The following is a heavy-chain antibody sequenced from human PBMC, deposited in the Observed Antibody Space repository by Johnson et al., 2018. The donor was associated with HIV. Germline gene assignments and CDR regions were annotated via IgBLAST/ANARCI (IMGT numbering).Heavy chain of an antibody. V-gene: IGHV3-23*04. CDR3: VKDLYCIDGVCRTDAFDI. Sequence: EVQLVESGGGLVQPGGSLRLSCTASGFSFSAYAMRWVRQAPGQGLEWVSLISASGGITHYSASVKGRFTISRDNVKNTLYLQMNSLGVEDTAIYYCVKDLYCIDGVCRTDAFDIWGQGTMVTASA. D-gene: IGHD2-8*01. CDR1: GFSFSAYA. CDR2: ISASGGIT. J-gene: IGHJ3*02.